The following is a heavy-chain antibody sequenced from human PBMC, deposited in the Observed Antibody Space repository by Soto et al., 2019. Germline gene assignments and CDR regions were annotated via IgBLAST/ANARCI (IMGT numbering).Heavy chain of an antibody. V-gene: IGHV4-30-2*01. CDR3: ASSGSYFYYFDY. J-gene: IGHJ4*02. D-gene: IGHD1-26*01. CDR1: GGSISSGVYS. CDR2: IYHSGST. Sequence: SETRSRTWAVSGGSISSGVYSWIWIRQPPGKGLEWIGYIYHSGSTYYNPSLKSRVTISVDRSKNQFSLKLSSVTAADTAVYYCASSGSYFYYFDYWGQGTLVTVSS.